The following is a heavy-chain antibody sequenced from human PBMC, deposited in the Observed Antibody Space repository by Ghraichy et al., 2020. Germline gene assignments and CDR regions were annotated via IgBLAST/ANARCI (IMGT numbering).Heavy chain of an antibody. CDR2: IYYSGST. V-gene: IGHV4-39*01. CDR3: ASYTSRYGSGSYSMYYFDY. D-gene: IGHD3-10*01. CDR1: GGSISSSSYY. J-gene: IGHJ4*02. Sequence: SETLSLTCTVSGGSISSSSYYWGWIRQPPGKGLEWIGSIYYSGSTYYNPSLKSRVTISVDTSKNQFSLKLSSVTAADTAVYYCASYTSRYGSGSYSMYYFDYWGQGTLVTVSS.